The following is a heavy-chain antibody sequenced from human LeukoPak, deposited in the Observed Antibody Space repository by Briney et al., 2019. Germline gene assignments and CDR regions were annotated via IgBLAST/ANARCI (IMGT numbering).Heavy chain of an antibody. CDR2: INPNTGHT. V-gene: IGHV1-2*02. CDR1: GITLTDHC. D-gene: IGHD2-15*01. J-gene: IGHJ4*02. CDR3: ARYSDNTSGLDY. Sequence: GASVKVSCKASGITLTDHCIHWLRQAPGQGLEWMGWINPNTGHTGYAEKFQGGVTMTRDTSIGTVYMEVASLKSDDTAVYFCARYSDNTSGLDYWGQGTLVTVSS.